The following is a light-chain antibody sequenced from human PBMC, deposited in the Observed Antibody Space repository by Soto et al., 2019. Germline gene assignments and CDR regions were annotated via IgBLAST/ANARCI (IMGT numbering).Light chain of an antibody. Sequence: DIQMTQSPSTLSASVGDRVTITCRASQSISSWLAWYQQKPGQAPKLLIYKASTLQSGVPSRFSGSGSGTEFPLAISRLQPDDSATYYCQQYNDNWTFGQGTKVEIK. CDR2: KAS. V-gene: IGKV1-5*03. CDR3: QQYNDNWT. CDR1: QSISSW. J-gene: IGKJ1*01.